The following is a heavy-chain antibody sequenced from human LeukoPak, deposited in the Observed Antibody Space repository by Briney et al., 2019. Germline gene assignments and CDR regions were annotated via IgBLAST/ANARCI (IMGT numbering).Heavy chain of an antibody. Sequence: SETLSLTCTVSGGAVSSSNYYWVWIRQPPGRGLEWIGSIYYSGSTYYNPSLKRRVTIFVDTSKNHFSLNLSSVTAADTAVYYCARLRVGTAMVYWGQGTLVTVSS. CDR3: ARLRVGTAMVY. V-gene: IGHV4-39*02. CDR1: GGAVSSSNYY. J-gene: IGHJ4*02. CDR2: IYYSGST. D-gene: IGHD5-18*01.